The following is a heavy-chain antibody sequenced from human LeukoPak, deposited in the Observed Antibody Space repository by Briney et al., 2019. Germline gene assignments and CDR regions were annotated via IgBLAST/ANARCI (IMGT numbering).Heavy chain of an antibody. Sequence: PSETLSLTCTVSGGSISSYYWSWIRQPPGKGLEWIGYIYYSGSTNYSPSLRSRVTISVDTSKNQFSLKLNSVTAADTAVYYCARAYSSGWYFDYWGQGTLVTVSS. CDR2: IYYSGST. V-gene: IGHV4-59*08. D-gene: IGHD6-19*01. J-gene: IGHJ4*02. CDR3: ARAYSSGWYFDY. CDR1: GGSISSYY.